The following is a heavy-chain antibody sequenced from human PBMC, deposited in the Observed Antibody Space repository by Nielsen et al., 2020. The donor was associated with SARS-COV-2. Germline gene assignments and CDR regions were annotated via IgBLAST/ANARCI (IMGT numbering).Heavy chain of an antibody. Sequence: GGSLRLSCAASGFTFSSYWMSWVRQAPGKGLEWVANIKQDGSEKYYVDSVKGRFTISRDNAKNSLYLQMNSLRAEDTAVYYCARDKFGIYYGMDVWGQGTTVTVSS. D-gene: IGHD3-10*01. J-gene: IGHJ6*02. CDR2: IKQDGSEK. CDR1: GFTFSSYW. V-gene: IGHV3-7*03. CDR3: ARDKFGIYYGMDV.